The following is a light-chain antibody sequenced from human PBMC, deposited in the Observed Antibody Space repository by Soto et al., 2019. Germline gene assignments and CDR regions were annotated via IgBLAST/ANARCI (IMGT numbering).Light chain of an antibody. Sequence: DVQMTQSPSSLSASVGDRVTITCRASQGISKYLAWYQQKPGKVPRLLIYVASTLQSEVPYRFSGSGSGTDLILTISSLQPEDVATYYCQKYDSAPWTFGQGTKVEI. CDR3: QKYDSAPWT. CDR2: VAS. CDR1: QGISKY. V-gene: IGKV1-27*01. J-gene: IGKJ1*01.